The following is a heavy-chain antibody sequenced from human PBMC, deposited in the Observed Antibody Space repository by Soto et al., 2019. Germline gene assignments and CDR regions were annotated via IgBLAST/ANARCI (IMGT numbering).Heavy chain of an antibody. CDR3: ARDLNGGPSDTSSTNAFDI. Sequence: PSETLSLTCAVSGGSVSSSNWWSWVRRPPGKGLEWIGEIYPSGSTNYNPSLKSRVTISVDRTKNQFSLNLNSVTAADTAMYFCARDLNGGPSDTSSTNAFDIWGQGTMVTVSS. CDR1: GGSVSSSNW. CDR2: IYPSGST. V-gene: IGHV4-4*02. J-gene: IGHJ3*02. D-gene: IGHD3-22*01.